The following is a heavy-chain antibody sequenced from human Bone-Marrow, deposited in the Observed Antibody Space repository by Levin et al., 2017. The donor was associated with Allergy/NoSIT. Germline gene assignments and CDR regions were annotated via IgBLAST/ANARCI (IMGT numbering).Heavy chain of an antibody. D-gene: IGHD3-10*01. CDR1: GFTFSSYS. J-gene: IGHJ6*02. CDR3: ARGSATRLGGMDV. V-gene: IGHV3-21*01. CDR2: ISSSSSYI. Sequence: GGSLRLSCAVSGFTFSSYSMNWVRQAPGKGLEWVSSISSSSSYIYYADSVKGRFTISRDNAKNSLYLQMNSLRAEDTAVYYCARGSATRLGGMDVWGQGTTVTVSS.